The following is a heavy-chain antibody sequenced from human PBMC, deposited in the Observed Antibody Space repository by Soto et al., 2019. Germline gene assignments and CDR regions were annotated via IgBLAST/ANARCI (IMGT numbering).Heavy chain of an antibody. Sequence: KQRESLKISCKASGYTFTGYYMHWVRQAPGQGLEWMGWINPNSGGTNYAQKFQGWVTMTRDTSISTAYMELSRLRSDDTAVYYCARTNKLGEDAFDIWGQGTMVTVSS. D-gene: IGHD7-27*01. V-gene: IGHV1-2*04. CDR3: ARTNKLGEDAFDI. CDR1: GYTFTGYY. J-gene: IGHJ3*02. CDR2: INPNSGGT.